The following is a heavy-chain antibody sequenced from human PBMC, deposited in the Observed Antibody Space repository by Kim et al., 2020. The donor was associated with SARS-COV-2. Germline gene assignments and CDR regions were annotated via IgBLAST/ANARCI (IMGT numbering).Heavy chain of an antibody. CDR2: IYYGGST. Sequence: ETLSLTCTVSSDSVSSYYWSWIRHLPGKGLEWIGYIYYGGSTNYNPSLNSRVTISWDTSKNQFFLEVTSVTDADTAVYYCARSEGRGSWHQFDYWGQG. D-gene: IGHD6-19*01. J-gene: IGHJ4*02. CDR3: ARSEGRGSWHQFDY. CDR1: SDSVSSYY. V-gene: IGHV4-59*02.